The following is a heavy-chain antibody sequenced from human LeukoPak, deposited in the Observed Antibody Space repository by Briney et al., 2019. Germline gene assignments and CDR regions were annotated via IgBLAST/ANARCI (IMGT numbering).Heavy chain of an antibody. CDR1: GFSLGTSGVG. CDR3: AHRMIAGAVFDY. CDR2: IYGDDDK. V-gene: IGHV2-5*02. J-gene: IGHJ4*02. D-gene: IGHD6-19*01. Sequence: GAGPSLVNPTQTLTLTCTFSGFSLGTSGVGVGWIRQPPGKALEWLALIYGDDDKRYSPSLKSRLTITKDTSKNQVVLTMTNMDPVDTATYYCAHRMIAGAVFDYWGQGTLVTVSS.